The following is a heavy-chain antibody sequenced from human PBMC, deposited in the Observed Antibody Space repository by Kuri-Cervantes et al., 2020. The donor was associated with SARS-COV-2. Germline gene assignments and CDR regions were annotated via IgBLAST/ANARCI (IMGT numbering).Heavy chain of an antibody. CDR3: ARVEMTTIKFDY. V-gene: IGHV1-69*06. CDR2: IIPIFGTS. Sequence: SVKVSCKASGGTFGSYAISWVRQAPGQGLEWMGGIIPIFGTSNYAQNFQGRVTITADKSTSTAYMELSSLRSEDTAVYYCARVEMTTIKFDYWGQGTLVTVSS. CDR1: GGTFGSYA. D-gene: IGHD5-24*01. J-gene: IGHJ4*02.